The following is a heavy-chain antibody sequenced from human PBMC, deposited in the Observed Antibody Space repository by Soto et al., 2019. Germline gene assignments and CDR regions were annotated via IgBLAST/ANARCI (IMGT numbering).Heavy chain of an antibody. J-gene: IGHJ4*02. V-gene: IGHV5-51*01. CDR2: IYPGDFDR. Sequence: VEFLKIPCKGSGYKFIDYWIGWVRQVPGKGLEWMGGIYPGDFDRKYSPSFQGQVTISADKSITTAYLQWSSLKASDTAIYYCARSYGGEYYDSRSYYYAYWGQGTLVTVSS. CDR3: ARSYGGEYYDSRSYYYAY. CDR1: GYKFIDYW. D-gene: IGHD3-22*01.